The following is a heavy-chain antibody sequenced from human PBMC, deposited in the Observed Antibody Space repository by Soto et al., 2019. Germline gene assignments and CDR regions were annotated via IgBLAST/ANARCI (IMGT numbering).Heavy chain of an antibody. CDR1: GGSISSSSYY. CDR3: ARHGGIAARQIYYYYYMDV. D-gene: IGHD6-6*01. V-gene: IGHV4-39*01. CDR2: IYYSGST. J-gene: IGHJ6*03. Sequence: SETLSLTCTVSGGSISSSSYYWGWIRQPPGKGLEWIGSIYYSGSTYYNPSLKSRVTISVDTSKNQFSLKLSSVTAADTAVYYCARHGGIAARQIYYYYYMDVWGKGTTVTVSS.